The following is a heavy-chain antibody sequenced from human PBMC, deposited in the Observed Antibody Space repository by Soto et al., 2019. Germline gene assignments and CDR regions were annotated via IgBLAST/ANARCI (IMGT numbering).Heavy chain of an antibody. D-gene: IGHD1-7*01. V-gene: IGHV1-69*06. Sequence: SVKVSCKASGGTFSSYAISWVRQAPGQGLEWMGGIIPIFGTANYAQKFQGRVTITADKSTSTAYMELSSLRSEDTAVYYCAGEGLELRSYYYYGMDVWGQGTTVTVSS. J-gene: IGHJ6*02. CDR1: GGTFSSYA. CDR3: AGEGLELRSYYYYGMDV. CDR2: IIPIFGTA.